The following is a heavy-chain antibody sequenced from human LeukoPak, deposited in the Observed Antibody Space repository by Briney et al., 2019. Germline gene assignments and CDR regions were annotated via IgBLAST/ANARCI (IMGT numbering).Heavy chain of an antibody. CDR3: ARVGSNYYYYYYMDV. Sequence: ASVKVSCKASGYTFTSYYMHWVRQAPGQGLEWMGIISPSGGSTSYAQKFQGRVTMTRDMSTSTVYMELSSLRSEDTAVYYCARVGSNYYYYYYMDVWGKGTTVTISS. D-gene: IGHD3-10*01. CDR2: ISPSGGST. J-gene: IGHJ6*03. CDR1: GYTFTSYY. V-gene: IGHV1-46*01.